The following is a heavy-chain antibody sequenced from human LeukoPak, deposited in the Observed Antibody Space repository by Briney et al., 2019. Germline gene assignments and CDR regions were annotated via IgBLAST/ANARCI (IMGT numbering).Heavy chain of an antibody. J-gene: IGHJ4*02. CDR1: GGTFSSYA. V-gene: IGHV1-69*05. CDR3: ARAMSYYYGSGSYGELDY. Sequence: PRASVKVSCKASGGTFSSYAISWVRQAPGQGLEWMGVIIPIFGTANYAQKFQGRVTITTDESTSTAYMELSSLRSEDTAVYYCARAMSYYYGSGSYGELDYWGQGTLVTVSS. CDR2: IIPIFGTA. D-gene: IGHD3-10*01.